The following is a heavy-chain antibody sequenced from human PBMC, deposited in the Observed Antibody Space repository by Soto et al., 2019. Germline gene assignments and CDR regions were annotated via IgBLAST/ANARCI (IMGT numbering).Heavy chain of an antibody. CDR2: IYWDDDK. Sequence: QITLKESGPTLVKPTQTLTLTCTFSGFSLSTSGVGVGWIRQPPGKALEWLALIYWDDDKRYSPSLKSRLAITKDTSKNQVVLTMTNMDPVDTATYYCARLRITYAFDIWGQGTMVTVSS. CDR3: ARLRITYAFDI. V-gene: IGHV2-5*02. CDR1: GFSLSTSGVG. J-gene: IGHJ3*02. D-gene: IGHD3-10*01.